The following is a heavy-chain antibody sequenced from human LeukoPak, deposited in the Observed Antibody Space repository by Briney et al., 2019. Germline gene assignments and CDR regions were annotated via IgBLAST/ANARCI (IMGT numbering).Heavy chain of an antibody. V-gene: IGHV4-34*01. CDR1: GGSFSGYY. J-gene: IGHJ6*03. CDR3: ARPYYGSGSYYYYYMDV. D-gene: IGHD3-10*01. Sequence: SETLPLTCAVYGGSFSGYYWSWIRQPPGKGLEWIGEINHSGSTNYNPSLKSRVTISVDTSKNQFSLKLSSVTAADTAVYYCARPYYGSGSYYYYYMDVWGKGTTVTISS. CDR2: INHSGST.